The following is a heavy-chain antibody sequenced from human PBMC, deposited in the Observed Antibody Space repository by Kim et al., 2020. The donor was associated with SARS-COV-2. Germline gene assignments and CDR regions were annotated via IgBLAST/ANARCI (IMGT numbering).Heavy chain of an antibody. J-gene: IGHJ6*02. CDR2: ISGSGGST. V-gene: IGHV3-23*01. Sequence: GGSLRLSCAASGFTFSSYAMSWVRQAPGKGLEWVSAISGSGGSTYYADSVKGRFTISRDNSKNTLYLQMNSLRAEDTAVYYCAKDERWAEAGTLIPRYYYYGMDVCGQGTTVTVSS. CDR1: GFTFSSYA. D-gene: IGHD6-19*01. CDR3: AKDERWAEAGTLIPRYYYYGMDV.